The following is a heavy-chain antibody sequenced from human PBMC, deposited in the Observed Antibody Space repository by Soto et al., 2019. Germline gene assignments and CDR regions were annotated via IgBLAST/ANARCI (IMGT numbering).Heavy chain of an antibody. CDR3: ARDALYCSGGSCYPLEYFQH. D-gene: IGHD2-15*01. V-gene: IGHV3-21*01. J-gene: IGHJ1*01. CDR1: GFTFSSYS. CDR2: ISSSSSYI. Sequence: GSLRLSCAASGFTFSSYSMNWVRQAPGKGLEWVSSISSSSSYIYYADSVKGRFTISRDNAKNSLYLQMNSLRAEDTAVYYCARDALYCSGGSCYPLEYFQHWGQGTLVTVSS.